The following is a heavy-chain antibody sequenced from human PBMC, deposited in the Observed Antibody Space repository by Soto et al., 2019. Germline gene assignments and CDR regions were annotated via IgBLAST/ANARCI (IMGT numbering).Heavy chain of an antibody. D-gene: IGHD3-22*01. CDR2: IYYSGST. Sequence: SETLSLTCTVSGGSISSYYWSWIRQPPGKGLEWIGYIYYSGSTNYNPSLKSRVTISVDTSKNQFSLKLSSVAAADTAVYYCAGRTYYYDSSGYSEYFQHWGQGTLVTVS. CDR3: AGRTYYYDSSGYSEYFQH. J-gene: IGHJ1*01. CDR1: GGSISSYY. V-gene: IGHV4-59*01.